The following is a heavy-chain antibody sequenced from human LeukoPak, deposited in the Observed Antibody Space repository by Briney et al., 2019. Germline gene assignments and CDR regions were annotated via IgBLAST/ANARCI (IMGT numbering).Heavy chain of an antibody. J-gene: IGHJ1*01. Sequence: PSETLSLTCTVSGGSISSGYYWGWIRQPPGKGLEWIGSIYHSGSTYYNPSLKSRVTISVDTSKNQFSLKLSSVTAADTAVYYCARDPAYYYDSSGLDWGQGTLVTVSS. CDR2: IYHSGST. D-gene: IGHD3-22*01. CDR1: GGSISSGYY. CDR3: ARDPAYYYDSSGLD. V-gene: IGHV4-38-2*02.